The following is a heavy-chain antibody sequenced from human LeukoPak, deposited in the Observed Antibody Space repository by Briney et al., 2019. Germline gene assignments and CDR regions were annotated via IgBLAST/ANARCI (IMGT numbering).Heavy chain of an antibody. Sequence: SVKVSCKASGGTFSSYAISWVRQAPGQGFKWMEGIIPTFGTANYAQKFQGRVTITADKSTSTAYMELSSLRSEDTAVYYCARDEPMDSGRSLDYWGQGTLVTVSS. CDR2: IIPTFGTA. V-gene: IGHV1-69*06. CDR1: GGTFSSYA. D-gene: IGHD1-26*01. CDR3: ARDEPMDSGRSLDY. J-gene: IGHJ4*02.